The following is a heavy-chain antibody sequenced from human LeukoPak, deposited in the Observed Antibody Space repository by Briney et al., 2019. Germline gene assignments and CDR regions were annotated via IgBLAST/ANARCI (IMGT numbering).Heavy chain of an antibody. Sequence: GESLKISCKGSGYTFTTYWIGWVCQMPGKGLEWVGINYPGDSDPRYSPSFQGQVTISADKSISTAYLQWSSLKASDSAMYYCARHGLGSSWFGFDYWGQGTLVTVSS. CDR3: ARHGLGSSWFGFDY. CDR1: GYTFTTYW. D-gene: IGHD6-13*01. V-gene: IGHV5-51*01. J-gene: IGHJ4*02. CDR2: NYPGDSDP.